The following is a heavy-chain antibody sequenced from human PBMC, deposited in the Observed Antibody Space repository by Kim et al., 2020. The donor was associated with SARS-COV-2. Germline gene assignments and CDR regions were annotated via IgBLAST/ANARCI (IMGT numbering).Heavy chain of an antibody. J-gene: IGHJ4*02. CDR2: IGGSGDKT. Sequence: GGSLRLSCVASGFTFSNYGMGWVRQASGKGLEWVSAIGGSGDKTNYAYAESVEGRFTISRDNSRNTLFLQMNSLRAEDTAVYYCAKRQMGQRFDFWGQGTLVTVSS. V-gene: IGHV3-23*01. CDR1: GFTFSNYG. CDR3: AKRQMGQRFDF.